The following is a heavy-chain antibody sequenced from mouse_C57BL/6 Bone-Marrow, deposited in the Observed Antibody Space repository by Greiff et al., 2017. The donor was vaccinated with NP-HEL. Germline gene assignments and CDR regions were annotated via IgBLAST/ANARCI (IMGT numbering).Heavy chain of an antibody. CDR3: ARHHYGSFAY. D-gene: IGHD1-1*01. Sequence: QVQLQQPGAELVMPGASVKLSCKASGYTFTSYWMHWVKQRPGQGLEWIGEIDPSDSYTNYNQKFKGKSTLTVDKSSSTAYMQLSSLTSEDSAVYYCARHHYGSFAYWGQGTLVTVSA. J-gene: IGHJ3*01. V-gene: IGHV1-69*01. CDR2: IDPSDSYT. CDR1: GYTFTSYW.